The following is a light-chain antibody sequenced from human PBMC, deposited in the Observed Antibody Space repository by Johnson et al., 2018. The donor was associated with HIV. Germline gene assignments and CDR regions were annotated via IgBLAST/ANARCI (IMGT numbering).Light chain of an antibody. CDR1: SSNIGNNY. CDR2: DNN. Sequence: QLVLTQPPSVSAAPGQKVTISCSGSSSNIGNNYVSWYQQLPGTAPKLLIYDNNKRPSGIPDRFSGSKSGTSATLGITGLQTGDEADYYGGTWDSSLSAGGVFGTGTKVTVL. V-gene: IGLV1-51*01. J-gene: IGLJ1*01. CDR3: GTWDSSLSAGGV.